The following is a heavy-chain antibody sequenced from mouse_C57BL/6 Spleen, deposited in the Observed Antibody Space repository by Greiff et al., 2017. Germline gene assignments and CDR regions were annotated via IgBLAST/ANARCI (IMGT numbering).Heavy chain of an antibody. CDR1: GYTFTSYW. CDR3: ARSPVFYYGSSWYFDV. V-gene: IGHV1-55*01. Sequence: QVQLQQPGAELVKPGASVKMSCKASGYTFTSYWITWVKQRPEQGLEWIGDIYPGSGSTNYNEKFKSKATLTVDTSSSTAYMQLSSLTSEDSAVYYCARSPVFYYGSSWYFDVWGTGTTVTVSS. J-gene: IGHJ1*03. D-gene: IGHD1-1*01. CDR2: IYPGSGST.